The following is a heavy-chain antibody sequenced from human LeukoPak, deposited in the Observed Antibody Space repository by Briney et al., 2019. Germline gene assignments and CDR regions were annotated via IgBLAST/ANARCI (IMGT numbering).Heavy chain of an antibody. Sequence: SGGSLRLSCATSGFTSHSYAMSWVRQAPGKGLEWVSAINGGGDVTYYADSMQGRFFFSRDNAKNTLYLQLNSLRAEDTAVYYCARNYYNSNGYSPLLDYWGQKTPVTVSS. CDR2: INGGGDVT. CDR3: ARNYYNSNGYSPLLDY. CDR1: GFTSHSYA. D-gene: IGHD3-22*01. V-gene: IGHV3-23*01. J-gene: IGHJ4*02.